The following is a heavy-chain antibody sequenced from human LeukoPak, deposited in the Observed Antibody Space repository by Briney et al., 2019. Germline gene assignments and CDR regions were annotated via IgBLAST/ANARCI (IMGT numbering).Heavy chain of an antibody. J-gene: IGHJ6*03. CDR2: ITSSSTYI. V-gene: IGHV3-21*01. Sequence: PGGSLRLSCAASGFSFSNYNMNWVRQAPGKGLEWVSSITSSSTYIYYADSVKGRFTISRDNARNSLYLQMNSLRAEDTAVYYCAREHSGYDFPGRDYYYMDVWGKGTTVTVSS. CDR1: GFSFSNYN. CDR3: AREHSGYDFPGRDYYYMDV. D-gene: IGHD5-12*01.